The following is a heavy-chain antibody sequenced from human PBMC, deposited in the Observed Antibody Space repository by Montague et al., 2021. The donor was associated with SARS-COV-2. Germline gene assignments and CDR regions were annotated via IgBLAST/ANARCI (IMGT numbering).Heavy chain of an antibody. CDR1: GGSITNNIDY. V-gene: IGHV4-39*02. Sequence: SETLSLTCTVSGGSITNNIDYWAWIRQPPGKGLEWIGSISYTGNTYYNPSLKSRVTISVVTSKNHFTLKLSSVTAAETAVYYCARLKRYFDSSGSPSAFDFWGPGTKVTVSS. CDR2: ISYTGNT. CDR3: ARLKRYFDSSGSPSAFDF. D-gene: IGHD3-22*01. J-gene: IGHJ3*01.